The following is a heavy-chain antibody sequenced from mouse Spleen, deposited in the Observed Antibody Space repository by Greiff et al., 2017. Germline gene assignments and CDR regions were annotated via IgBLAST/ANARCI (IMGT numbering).Heavy chain of an antibody. V-gene: IGHV1-7*01. J-gene: IGHJ4*01. Sequence: QVQLKESGAELAKPGASVKLSCKASGYTFTSYWMHWVKQRPGQGLEWIGYINPSSGYTKYNQKFKDKATLTADKSSSTAYMQLSSLTYEDSAVYYCARWKVVADYAMDYWGQGTSVTVSS. CDR2: INPSSGYT. CDR3: ARWKVVADYAMDY. CDR1: GYTFTSYW. D-gene: IGHD1-1*01.